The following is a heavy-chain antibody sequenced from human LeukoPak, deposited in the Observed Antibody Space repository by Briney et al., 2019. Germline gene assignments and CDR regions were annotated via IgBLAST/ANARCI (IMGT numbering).Heavy chain of an antibody. J-gene: IGHJ4*02. CDR3: ARPYGGNPGYFDY. CDR1: GGSISSSSEY. Sequence: SETLSLTCTVSGGSISSSSEYCGWIRQPPGKGLECIGNIYYGGTTYYNPSLKSRVTISVDTSKNQFSLKLNSVTAADTAVYYCARPYGGNPGYFDYWGQGTLVTVSS. D-gene: IGHD4-23*01. V-gene: IGHV4-39*01. CDR2: IYYGGTT.